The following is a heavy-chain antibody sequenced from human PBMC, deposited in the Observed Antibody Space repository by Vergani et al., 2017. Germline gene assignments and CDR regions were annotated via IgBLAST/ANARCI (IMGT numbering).Heavy chain of an antibody. J-gene: IGHJ4*02. CDR1: GFTFSSYA. CDR3: ARGLEWFGELLNYDYFDY. Sequence: QVQLVESGGGVVQPGRSLRLSCAASGFTFSSYAMHWVRQAPGKGLEWVAVISYDGSNKYYADSVKGRFTISRDNSKNTLYLQMNSLRAEDTAVYYCARGLEWFGELLNYDYFDYWGQGTLVTVSS. V-gene: IGHV3-30*14. CDR2: ISYDGSNK. D-gene: IGHD3-10*01.